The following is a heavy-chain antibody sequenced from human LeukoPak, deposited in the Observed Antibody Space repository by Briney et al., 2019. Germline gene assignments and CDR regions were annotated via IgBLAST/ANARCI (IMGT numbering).Heavy chain of an antibody. CDR1: GYTFTSYG. J-gene: IGHJ4*02. V-gene: IGHV1-18*01. CDR3: ARRGAANYYDSSGYVDY. CDR2: ISAYNGNT. D-gene: IGHD3-22*01. Sequence: ASVKVSCKASGYTFTSYGISWVRQAPGQGLEWMGWISAYNGNTNYAQKLQGRVTMTTDTSTSTAYMELRSLRSDDTAVYYCARRGAANYYDSSGYVDYWGQGTLVTVSS.